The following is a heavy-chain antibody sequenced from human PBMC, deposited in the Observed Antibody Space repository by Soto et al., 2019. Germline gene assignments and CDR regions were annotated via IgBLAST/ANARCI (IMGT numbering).Heavy chain of an antibody. CDR1: GFSLTTSRVG. D-gene: IGHD3-9*01. CDR3: GHRRDAFDYHGLDV. Sequence: SGPTLVNPTQTLTLTCTFSGFSLTTSRVGVGWIRQPPGKALEWLGVTYWNGDIRYSPSLKSKLTLTKDTSRNQVVLTMTNMDPVDTATYYCGHRRDAFDYHGLDVWGQGTTVTVSS. CDR2: TYWNGDI. V-gene: IGHV2-5*01. J-gene: IGHJ6*02.